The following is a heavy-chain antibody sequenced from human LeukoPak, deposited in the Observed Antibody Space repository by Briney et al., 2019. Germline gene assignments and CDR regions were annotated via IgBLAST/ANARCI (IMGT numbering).Heavy chain of an antibody. CDR1: GGSISSGGYY. J-gene: IGHJ4*02. CDR2: IYHSGST. V-gene: IGHV4-30-2*01. Sequence: SETLSLTCTVSGGSISSGGYYWSWIRQPPGKGLEWIGYIYHSGSTYYNPSLKSRVTISVDRSKNQFSLKLSSVTAADTAVYYCARESGYYYYFDYWGQGTLVTVSS. D-gene: IGHD3-22*01. CDR3: ARESGYYYYFDY.